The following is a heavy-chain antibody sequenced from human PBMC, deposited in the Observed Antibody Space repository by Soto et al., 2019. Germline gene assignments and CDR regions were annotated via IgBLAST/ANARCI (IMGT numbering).Heavy chain of an antibody. CDR2: INHSGST. V-gene: IGHV4-34*01. CDR1: VGSFSGYY. Sequence: SETLSLTCAVYVGSFSGYYWSWIRQPPGKGLEWIGEINHSGSTNYNPSLKSRVTISVDTSKNQFSLKLSSVTAADTAVYYCARGKNWGQGTLVTVSS. CDR3: ARGKN. J-gene: IGHJ4*02.